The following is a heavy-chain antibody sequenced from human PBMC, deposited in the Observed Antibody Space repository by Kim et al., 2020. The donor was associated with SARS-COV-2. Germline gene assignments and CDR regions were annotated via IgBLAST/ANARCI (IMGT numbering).Heavy chain of an antibody. D-gene: IGHD1-1*01. V-gene: IGHV3-23*01. CDR3: AKTGNWSPFVD. Sequence: GGSLRLSCAASGFTLSNYGMSWVRQAPGKGLEWVSTFSSRGDNTFYADSVKGRFTISRDISKNTLYLQINSLRAEDTAIYFCAKTGNWSPFVDWGQGTLLPVSS. CDR1: GFTLSNYG. J-gene: IGHJ4*02. CDR2: FSSRGDNT.